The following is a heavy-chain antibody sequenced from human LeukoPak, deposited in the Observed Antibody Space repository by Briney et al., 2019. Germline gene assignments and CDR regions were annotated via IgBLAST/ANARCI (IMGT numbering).Heavy chain of an antibody. V-gene: IGHV3-30*18. J-gene: IGHJ4*02. CDR3: AKDRGLDY. CDR2: ISYDGSNK. CDR1: GFTFSSHG. Sequence: PGGSLRLSCAASGFTFSSHGMHWVRQAPGKGLEWVAVISYDGSNKYYADSVKGRFTISRDNSKNTLYLQMNSLRAEDTAVYYCAKDRGLDYWGQGTLVTVSS.